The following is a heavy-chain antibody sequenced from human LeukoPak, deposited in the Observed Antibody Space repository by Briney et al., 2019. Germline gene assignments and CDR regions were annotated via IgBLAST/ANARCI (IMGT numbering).Heavy chain of an antibody. CDR3: ASHSSWRDY. D-gene: IGHD6-13*01. V-gene: IGHV3-21*01. Sequence: PGGSLRLSCAASGFTFSSYSMNWVRQAPGKGLEWVSSISSSSSYIYYADSVKGRITISRDNAKNSLYLQMNSLRAEDTAVYYCASHSSWRDYWGQGTLVTVSS. J-gene: IGHJ4*02. CDR2: ISSSSSYI. CDR1: GFTFSSYS.